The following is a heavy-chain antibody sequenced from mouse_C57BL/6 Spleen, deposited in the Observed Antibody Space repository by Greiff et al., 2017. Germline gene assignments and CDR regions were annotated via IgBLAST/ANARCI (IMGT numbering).Heavy chain of an antibody. V-gene: IGHV1-9*01. CDR3: ARSWGWGLDD. CDR2: ILPGSDST. Sequence: VKLQESGTELMKPGASVKLSCKATGYTFTGYWIEWVKQRPGHGLEWIGEILPGSDSTNYNEKFKGKATFTADTSSNTAYMQLSSLTTEDSAMYHCARSWGWGLDDWGQGTTLTVSS. D-gene: IGHD2-3*01. J-gene: IGHJ2*01. CDR1: GYTFTGYW.